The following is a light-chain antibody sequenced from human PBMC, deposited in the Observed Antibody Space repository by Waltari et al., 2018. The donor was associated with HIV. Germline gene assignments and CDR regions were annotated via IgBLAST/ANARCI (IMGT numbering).Light chain of an antibody. Sequence: QSALPQPPSASGPPGQSVPFPCTGTNSDIVGYMYVTWYRQHPRKPPKLFISEVTKRPSGVPGRFSGSKSGTTASPTGSGLQANDEAYYYCSSNANKDGFYVVFGGGTRLTVL. CDR3: SSNANKDGFYVV. J-gene: IGLJ2*01. CDR1: NSDIVGYMY. V-gene: IGLV2-8*01. CDR2: EVT.